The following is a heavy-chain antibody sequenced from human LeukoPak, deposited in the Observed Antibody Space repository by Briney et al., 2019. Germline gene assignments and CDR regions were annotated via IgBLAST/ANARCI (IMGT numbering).Heavy chain of an antibody. CDR2: IYHSGST. CDR1: GGSISSSNW. D-gene: IGHD3-22*01. J-gene: IGHJ4*02. V-gene: IGHV4-4*02. Sequence: SETLSLTCAVSGGSISSSNWWSWVRQPPGKGLEWIGEIYHSGSTNYNPSLKSRVTISVDKSKNQFSLKLSSVTAADTAVYYCARGHPVTYYYDSSGYRPANNYDYWGQGTLVTVSS. CDR3: ARGHPVTYYYDSSGYRPANNYDY.